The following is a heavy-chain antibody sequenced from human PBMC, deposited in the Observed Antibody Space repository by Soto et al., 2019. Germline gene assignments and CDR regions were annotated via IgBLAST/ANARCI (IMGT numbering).Heavy chain of an antibody. CDR2: IIPIFGTA. D-gene: IGHD2-2*01. CDR1: GGTFSSYA. J-gene: IGHJ6*02. V-gene: IGHV1-69*13. CDR3: ARGGVVVPPSFRFRPSNYGMDV. Sequence: VKVSCKASGGTFSSYAISWVRQAPGQGLEWMGGIIPIFGTANYAQKFQGRVTITADESTSTAYMELSSLRSEDTAVYYCARGGVVVPPSFRFRPSNYGMDVWGQGTTVTVSS.